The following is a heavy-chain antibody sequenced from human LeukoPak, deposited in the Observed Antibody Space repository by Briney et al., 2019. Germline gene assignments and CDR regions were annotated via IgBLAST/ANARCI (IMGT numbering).Heavy chain of an antibody. CDR2: IKHDGSEE. Sequence: GGSLRLSCAASGFTFNIFWMSWVRHAPGKGLEWVANIKHDGSEEYYVDSVKGRFTISRDNAKNTLILQMNSLRGEDTAVYYCARALGNSTGDYWGQGTLVTLSS. V-gene: IGHV3-7*04. J-gene: IGHJ4*02. CDR3: ARALGNSTGDY. D-gene: IGHD7-27*01. CDR1: GFTFNIFW.